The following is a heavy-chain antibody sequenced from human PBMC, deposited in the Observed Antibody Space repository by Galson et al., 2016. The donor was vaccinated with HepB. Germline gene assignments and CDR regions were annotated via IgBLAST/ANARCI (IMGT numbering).Heavy chain of an antibody. CDR3: ARTWYYGSASTFDL. Sequence: SLRLSCAASGFTFSIYTMSWVRQAPGRGPEWLSAITAGGGTTYYADAAKGRFTIARDNSKNTVYLQMNSLTAEDTAVYYCARTWYYGSASTFDLWGQGTLVSVSS. CDR1: GFTFSIYT. D-gene: IGHD3-10*01. J-gene: IGHJ4*02. V-gene: IGHV3-23*01. CDR2: ITAGGGTT.